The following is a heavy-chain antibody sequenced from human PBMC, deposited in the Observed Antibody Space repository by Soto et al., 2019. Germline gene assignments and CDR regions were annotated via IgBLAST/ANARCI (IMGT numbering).Heavy chain of an antibody. D-gene: IGHD3-16*01. Sequence: EVQLLESGGGLIQPGGSLRHSCAASGFAFSRSAMAWVRQAPEKGLEWVSSISEGGGTTFYAGSVEGRFTISRDNSKNTLYLQMNSVRADDTAVYYCAKGGYRHAYDWGRGTLVTVSS. CDR2: ISEGGGTT. CDR1: GFAFSRSA. J-gene: IGHJ4*02. V-gene: IGHV3-23*01. CDR3: AKGGYRHAYD.